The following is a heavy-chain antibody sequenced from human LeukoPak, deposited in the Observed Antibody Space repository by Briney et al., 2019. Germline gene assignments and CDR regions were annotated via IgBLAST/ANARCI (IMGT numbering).Heavy chain of an antibody. D-gene: IGHD2-15*01. CDR1: GFTFSSYE. CDR2: ISDSGATI. Sequence: GGSLRLSCAASGFTFSSYEMNWVRQAPGKGLEWISYISDSGATIYYADSVKGRFTISRDNAKNSVYLQMNSLRAEDTAVYYCAGELGYCSGGDYWGQGTLVTVSS. J-gene: IGHJ4*02. CDR3: AGELGYCSGGDY. V-gene: IGHV3-48*03.